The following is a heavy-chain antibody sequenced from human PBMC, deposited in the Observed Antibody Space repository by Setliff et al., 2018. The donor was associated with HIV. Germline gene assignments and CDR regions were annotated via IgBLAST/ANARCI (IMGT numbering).Heavy chain of an antibody. Sequence: SETLSLTCAVYGGSFSGYYWRWIRQPPGKGLEWSGEVTHSGRTNYNPSLESRVTTSVDTSKKQFSLRLTSVTAADTAVYYCARGVRDNSGWSSYYFDYWGQGTLVTV. V-gene: IGHV4-34*01. CDR3: ARGVRDNSGWSSYYFDY. D-gene: IGHD6-19*01. CDR2: VTHSGRT. CDR1: GGSFSGYY. J-gene: IGHJ4*02.